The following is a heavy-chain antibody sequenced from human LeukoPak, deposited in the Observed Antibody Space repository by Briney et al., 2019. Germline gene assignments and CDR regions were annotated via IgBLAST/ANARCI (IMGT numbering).Heavy chain of an antibody. CDR2: IIPIFGTA. D-gene: IGHD3-22*01. CDR3: ARGDYYDSSGYFSNAFDI. J-gene: IGHJ3*02. Sequence: ASVKVSCKASGGTFSSYAISWVRQAPGQGLEWMGGIIPIFGTANYAQKLQGRVTMTTDTSTSTAYMELRSLRSDDTAVYYCARGDYYDSSGYFSNAFDIWGQGTMVTVSS. CDR1: GGTFSSYA. V-gene: IGHV1-69*05.